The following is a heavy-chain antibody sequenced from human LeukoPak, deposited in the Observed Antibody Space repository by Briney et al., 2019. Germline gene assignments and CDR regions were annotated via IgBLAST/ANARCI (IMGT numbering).Heavy chain of an antibody. Sequence: PSAPLSLTWSVAGGSISSLYWSWRRQPPGKGLEWIGYIYYTASTNYNPSLQSRVTILVDMSKNQFYLRLSSVTAADTALYYCARQRAYSSASPFDYWGQGTLVTVSS. V-gene: IGHV4-59*08. CDR2: IYYTAST. D-gene: IGHD6-6*01. J-gene: IGHJ4*02. CDR3: ARQRAYSSASPFDY. CDR1: GGSISSLY.